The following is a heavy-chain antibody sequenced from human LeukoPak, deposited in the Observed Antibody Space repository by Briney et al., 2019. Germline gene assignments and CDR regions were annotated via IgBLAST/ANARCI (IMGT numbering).Heavy chain of an antibody. CDR3: AGRDPRNRDAFDI. J-gene: IGHJ3*02. V-gene: IGHV4-59*08. CDR2: IYYSGST. CDR1: GGSIINYY. Sequence: SETLSLTCTVSGGSIINYYWSWIRQPPGRGLEWIGYIYYSGSTSYNPSLKSRVTISIDTSKNQFSLKLSSVTAADTTVYYCAGRDPRNRDAFDIWGQGTMVTVSS. D-gene: IGHD1-14*01.